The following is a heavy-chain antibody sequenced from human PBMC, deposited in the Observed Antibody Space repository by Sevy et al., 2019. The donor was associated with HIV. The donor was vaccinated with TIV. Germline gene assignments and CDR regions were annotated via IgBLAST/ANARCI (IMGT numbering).Heavy chain of an antibody. Sequence: GESLKISCTYSGFTFGDYAMSWFRQAPGKGLEWVAFIRRNSHEPYGGTTEYAASVKGRFTISRDDSKSIAYLQMNSLKTEDTAVYYCTRPLATADTPEYFFDYWGQGILVTVSS. CDR1: GFTFGDYA. CDR2: IRRNSHEPYGGTT. V-gene: IGHV3-49*03. J-gene: IGHJ4*02. D-gene: IGHD5-12*01. CDR3: TRPLATADTPEYFFDY.